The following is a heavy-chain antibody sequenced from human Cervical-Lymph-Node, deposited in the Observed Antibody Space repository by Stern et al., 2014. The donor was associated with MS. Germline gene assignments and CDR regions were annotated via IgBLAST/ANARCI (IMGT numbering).Heavy chain of an antibody. Sequence: QLQLQESGPGLVKPSGTLSLTCAVSGASITISNWWSWVRQPPGKGLEWIGEIYHSGSTNYNPSLKSRVTLSLDKSKNQFSLKLRSVTAADTAVYFCARVARINWNPEDGYFDLWGQGTLVTVSS. D-gene: IGHD1-20*01. J-gene: IGHJ5*02. CDR3: ARVARINWNPEDGYFDL. CDR1: GASITISNW. V-gene: IGHV4-4*02. CDR2: IYHSGST.